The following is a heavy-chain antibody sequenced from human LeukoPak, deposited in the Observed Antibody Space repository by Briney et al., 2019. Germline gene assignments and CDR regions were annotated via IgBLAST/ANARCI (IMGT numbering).Heavy chain of an antibody. CDR3: ARHTYYDILTGYWESPYYFDY. D-gene: IGHD3-9*01. CDR1: GYSFTSYW. CDR2: IDTSDSYT. J-gene: IGHJ4*02. Sequence: GESLRISCKGSGYSFTSYWISWVRQMPGKGLEWMGRIDTSDSYTNYSPSFQGHVTISADKSISTAYLQWSSLKASDTAMYYCARHTYYDILTGYWESPYYFDYWGQGTLVTVSS. V-gene: IGHV5-10-1*01.